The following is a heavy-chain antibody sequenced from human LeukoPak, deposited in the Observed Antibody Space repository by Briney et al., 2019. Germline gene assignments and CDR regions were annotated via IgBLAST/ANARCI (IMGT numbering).Heavy chain of an antibody. CDR2: INHRGST. J-gene: IGHJ4*02. Sequence: PSETLSLTCAVYGGSFSGYYWSWIRQPPGRGLEWIGEINHRGSTNYNPSLKSRVTISVDTSKNQFSLKLSSVTAADTAVYYCARGIVVVPAASFDYWGQGTLVTVSS. CDR3: ARGIVVVPAASFDY. CDR1: GGSFSGYY. V-gene: IGHV4-34*01. D-gene: IGHD2-2*01.